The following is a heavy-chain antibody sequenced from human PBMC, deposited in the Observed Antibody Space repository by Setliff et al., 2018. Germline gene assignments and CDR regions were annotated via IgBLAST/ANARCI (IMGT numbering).Heavy chain of an antibody. CDR1: GYSFTSYW. Sequence: GESLKISCKGSGYSFTSYWIGWVRQMPGKGLEWMGIIYPGDSDTRYSPSFQGQVTISADKSISTAYLQWSSLKASDTAMYYCARVDQQLVYYYYGMDVWGQGTTVTVS. CDR3: ARVDQQLVYYYYGMDV. J-gene: IGHJ6*02. CDR2: IYPGDSDT. V-gene: IGHV5-51*01. D-gene: IGHD6-13*01.